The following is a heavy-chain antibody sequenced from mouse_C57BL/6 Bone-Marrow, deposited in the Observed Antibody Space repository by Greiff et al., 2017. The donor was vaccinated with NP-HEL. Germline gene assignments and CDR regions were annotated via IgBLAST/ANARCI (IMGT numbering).Heavy chain of an antibody. CDR1: GYTFTSYG. CDR3: ARDGGQLRLQY. J-gene: IGHJ3*01. Sequence: VQLQQSGAELARPGASVKLSCKASGYTFTSYGISWVKQRTGQGLEWIGEIYPRSGNTYYNEKFKGKATLTAATSSSTAYMELRSLTSEDSAVYSCARDGGQLRLQYWGQGTLVTVSA. V-gene: IGHV1-81*01. CDR2: IYPRSGNT. D-gene: IGHD3-2*02.